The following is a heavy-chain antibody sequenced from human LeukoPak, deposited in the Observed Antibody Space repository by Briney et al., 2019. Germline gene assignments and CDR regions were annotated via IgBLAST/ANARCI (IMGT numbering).Heavy chain of an antibody. J-gene: IGHJ4*02. CDR2: IPTDDNPT. V-gene: IGHV3-74*01. CDR3: VRDHHFKIDC. Sequence: PGGSLSLFYAASGFTFSNCVSQWVRQAPGKGLVWVARIPTDDNPTNYADSVQGRFTISRDNAKNTLYLQMNNLRLEDTAVYYFVRDHHFKIDCWGQGTLVTVSS. CDR1: GFTFSNCV.